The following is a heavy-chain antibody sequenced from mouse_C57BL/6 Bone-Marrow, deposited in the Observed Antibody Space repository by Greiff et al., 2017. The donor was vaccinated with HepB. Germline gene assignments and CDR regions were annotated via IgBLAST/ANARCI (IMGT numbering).Heavy chain of an antibody. CDR3: ATGTSY. CDR1: GYAFTNYL. Sequence: QVQLQQSVAELVRPGTSVKVSCKASGYAFTNYLIEWVKQRPGQGLEWIGVINPGSGGTNYNEKFKGKATLTADKSSSTAYMQLSSLTSEDSAVYFCATGTSYWGQGTTLTVSS. J-gene: IGHJ2*01. CDR2: INPGSGGT. D-gene: IGHD4-1*01. V-gene: IGHV1-54*01.